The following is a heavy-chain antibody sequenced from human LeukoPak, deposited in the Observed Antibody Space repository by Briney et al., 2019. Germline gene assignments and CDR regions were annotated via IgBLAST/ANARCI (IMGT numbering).Heavy chain of an antibody. J-gene: IGHJ6*03. Sequence: PGGSLRLSCAASGFTFSDYYMSWIRQAPGKGLEWVSYISSSGSTIYYADSVKGRFTISRDNAKNSLYLQMNSLRAEDTAVYYCARNGLWFGESVYYYYYMDVWGKGTTVTVSS. V-gene: IGHV3-11*04. CDR1: GFTFSDYY. D-gene: IGHD3-10*01. CDR2: ISSSGSTI. CDR3: ARNGLWFGESVYYYYYMDV.